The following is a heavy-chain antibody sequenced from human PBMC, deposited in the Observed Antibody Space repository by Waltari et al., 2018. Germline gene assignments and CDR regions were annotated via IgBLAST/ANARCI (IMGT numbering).Heavy chain of an antibody. CDR1: GDSVSSNSAA. J-gene: IGHJ6*02. CDR3: AKGGIAVAGTRGYYYYGMDV. V-gene: IGHV6-1*01. Sequence: QVQLQQSGPGLVKPSQTLSLTCAISGDSVSSNSAAWNWIRQSPSRGLEWLGRTYYRSKWYNDYAVSLKSRITINPDTAKNQFSLQLNSVTPEDTAVYYCAKGGIAVAGTRGYYYYGMDVWGQGTTVTVSS. CDR2: TYYRSKWYN. D-gene: IGHD6-19*01.